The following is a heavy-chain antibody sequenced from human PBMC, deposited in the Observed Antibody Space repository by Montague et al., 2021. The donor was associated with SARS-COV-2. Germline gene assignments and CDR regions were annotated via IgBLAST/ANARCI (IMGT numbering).Heavy chain of an antibody. CDR2: XDWXSYK. J-gene: IGHJ6*02. Sequence: PALVTASPTFTLTCTFSGFSLSTSGICVSWIRQPPGKALEWLARXDWXSYKYYSTSLKTRLTISKETYKDQVVLTMTNMDPVDTATYYCARSLPTTAMDFWGQGTTVTVSS. D-gene: IGHD5-12*01. CDR1: GFSLSTSGIC. V-gene: IGHV2-70*11. CDR3: ARSLPTTAMDF.